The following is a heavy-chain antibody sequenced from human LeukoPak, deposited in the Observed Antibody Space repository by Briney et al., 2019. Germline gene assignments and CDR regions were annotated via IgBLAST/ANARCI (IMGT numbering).Heavy chain of an antibody. CDR2: IYYSGST. CDR1: GYSISSGYY. V-gene: IGHV4-38-2*02. J-gene: IGHJ4*02. CDR3: ARLYCSSTSCYPASFDY. Sequence: TSETLSLTCTVSGYSISSGYYWGWIRQPPGKGLEWIGSIYYSGSTYYNPSLKSRVTISVDTSKNQFSLKLSSVTAADTAVYYCARLYCSSTSCYPASFDYWGQGTLVTVSS. D-gene: IGHD2-2*01.